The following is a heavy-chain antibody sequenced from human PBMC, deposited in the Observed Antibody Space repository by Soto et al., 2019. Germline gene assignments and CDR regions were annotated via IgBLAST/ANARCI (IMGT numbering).Heavy chain of an antibody. V-gene: IGHV4-4*02. J-gene: IGHJ4*02. D-gene: IGHD3-22*01. CDR1: GNSISTTNW. Sequence: QVELQESGPGLVKPSGTLSLTCVVSGNSISTTNWWSWVRQSPGKGLEWIGEIYHSGSTNYNPSLKMRVTISVDTSKNQFSLKLSSVTAADTAVYYCARDVGYHYDGSPSGQFDFWGQGTLVTVSS. CDR3: ARDVGYHYDGSPSGQFDF. CDR2: IYHSGST.